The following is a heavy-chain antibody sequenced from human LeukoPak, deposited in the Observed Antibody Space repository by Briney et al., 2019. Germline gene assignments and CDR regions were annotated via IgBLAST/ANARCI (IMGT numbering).Heavy chain of an antibody. CDR3: VRGYSGSYRADY. D-gene: IGHD1-26*01. CDR2: INSDGSST. Sequence: GGSLRLSYAASGFTFSNYWMHWVRQAPGKGLVWVSRINSDGSSTTYADSVKGRFTISRDNAETTLSLQVNSLRAEDTAVYYCVRGYSGSYRADYWGQGTLVTVSS. J-gene: IGHJ4*02. V-gene: IGHV3-74*01. CDR1: GFTFSNYW.